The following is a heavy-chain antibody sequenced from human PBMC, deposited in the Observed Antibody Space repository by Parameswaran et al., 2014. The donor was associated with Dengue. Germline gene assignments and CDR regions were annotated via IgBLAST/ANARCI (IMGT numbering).Heavy chain of an antibody. Sequence: VRQAPGKGLEWVSAISGSGGSTYYADSVKGRFTISRDNSKNTLYLQMNSLRAEDTAVYYCAKVFTGEMGYYYDSSGYLDYWARNLVTVSS. CDR2: ISGSGGST. CDR3: AKVFTGEMGYYYDSSGYLDY. D-gene: IGHD3-22*01. J-gene: IGHJ4*01. V-gene: IGHV3-23*01.